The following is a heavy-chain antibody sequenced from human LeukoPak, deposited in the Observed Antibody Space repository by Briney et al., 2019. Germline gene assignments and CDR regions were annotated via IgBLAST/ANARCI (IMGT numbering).Heavy chain of an antibody. Sequence: PETLSLTCAVYGGSFSGYYWSWIRQPPGKGLEWIGEINHSGSTNYNPSLKSRVTISVDTSKNQFSLKLSSVTAADTAVYYCARARYCSGGSCWGPPDFDYWGQGTLVTVSS. J-gene: IGHJ4*02. CDR3: ARARYCSGGSCWGPPDFDY. V-gene: IGHV4-34*01. CDR1: GGSFSGYY. D-gene: IGHD2-15*01. CDR2: INHSGST.